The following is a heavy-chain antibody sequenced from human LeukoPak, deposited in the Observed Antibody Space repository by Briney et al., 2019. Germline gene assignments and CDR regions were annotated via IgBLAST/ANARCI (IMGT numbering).Heavy chain of an antibody. Sequence: SETLSLTCAVYGGSFSGYYWSWIRQPPGKGLEWIGEINHSGSTNYNPSLKSRVTISVDTSKNQFSLKLSSVTAADTAVYYCARGRPRYCSSTSCLNWFDPWGQGTLVTVSP. CDR2: INHSGST. V-gene: IGHV4-34*01. J-gene: IGHJ5*02. CDR3: ARGRPRYCSSTSCLNWFDP. CDR1: GGSFSGYY. D-gene: IGHD2-2*01.